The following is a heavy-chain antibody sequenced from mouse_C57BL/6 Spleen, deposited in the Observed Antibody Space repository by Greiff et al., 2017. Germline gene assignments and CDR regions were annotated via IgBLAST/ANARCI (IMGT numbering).Heavy chain of an antibody. CDR1: GYTFTDYE. J-gene: IGHJ4*01. CDR2: IDPETGGT. CDR3: TRGARSHYYAMDY. Sequence: QVQLQQSGAELVRPGASVTLSCKASGYTFTDYEMHWVKQTPVHGLEWIGAIDPETGGTAYNQKFKGKAILTADKSSSTAYMELRSLTSEDSAVYYCTRGARSHYYAMDYGGQGTSVTVSS. V-gene: IGHV1-15*01. D-gene: IGHD3-1*01.